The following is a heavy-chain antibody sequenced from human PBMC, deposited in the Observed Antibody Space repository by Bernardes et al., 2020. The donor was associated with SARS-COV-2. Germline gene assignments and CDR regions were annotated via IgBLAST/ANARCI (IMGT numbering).Heavy chain of an antibody. CDR3: ATHSDSSERGAFDL. D-gene: IGHD6-6*01. CDR2: IYPDDSET. V-gene: IGHV5-51*01. J-gene: IGHJ3*01. CDR1: GYSFTSHW. Sequence: GEYLKISCHDSGYSFTSHWIAWVRQMPGKGLEWMGMIYPDDSETRFSPSFQGRVTISADKSINTAYLQWTSLKASDTAMYYCATHSDSSERGAFDLWGQGTLVTVSS.